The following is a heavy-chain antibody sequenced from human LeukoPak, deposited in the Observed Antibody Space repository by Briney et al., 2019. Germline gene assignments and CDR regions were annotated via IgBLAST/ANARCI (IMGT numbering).Heavy chain of an antibody. Sequence: SETLSLTCAVYGGAFSGYYWSWIRQPPGKGLEWIGEINHSGSSNYNPSLKSRVTISVDTSKNQFSLKLSSVTAADTAVYYCARGEDGDYYFQHWGQGTLVTVSS. CDR1: GGAFSGYY. CDR3: ARGEDGDYYFQH. CDR2: INHSGSS. J-gene: IGHJ1*01. D-gene: IGHD4-17*01. V-gene: IGHV4-34*01.